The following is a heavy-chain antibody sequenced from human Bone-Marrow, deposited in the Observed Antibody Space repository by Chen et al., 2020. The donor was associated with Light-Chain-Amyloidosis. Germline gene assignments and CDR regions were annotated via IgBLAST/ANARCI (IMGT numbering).Heavy chain of an antibody. Sequence: QVQLVESGGGVVQPGRSLRLSCAASGFTFSSYAMHWVRQAPGKGLEWVAVISYDGSNKYYADSVKGRFTISRDNSKNTLYLQMNSLRAEDTAVYYCAREGLVGQNYYGSGSYGMDVWGQGTTVTVSS. V-gene: IGHV3-30*04. CDR2: ISYDGSNK. CDR3: AREGLVGQNYYGSGSYGMDV. CDR1: GFTFSSYA. D-gene: IGHD3-10*01. J-gene: IGHJ6*02.